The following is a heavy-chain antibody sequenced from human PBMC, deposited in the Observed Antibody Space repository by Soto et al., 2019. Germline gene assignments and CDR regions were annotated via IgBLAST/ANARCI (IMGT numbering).Heavy chain of an antibody. J-gene: IGHJ4*02. CDR3: ARATDTAMATYYFDY. Sequence: PSETLSLTCTVSGGSISSYYWSWIRQPPGKGLEWIGYIYYSGSTNYNPSLKRRVTISVDTSKNQFSLKLSSVTAADTAVYYCARATDTAMATYYFDYWGQGTLVTVS. D-gene: IGHD5-18*01. CDR1: GGSISSYY. CDR2: IYYSGST. V-gene: IGHV4-59*01.